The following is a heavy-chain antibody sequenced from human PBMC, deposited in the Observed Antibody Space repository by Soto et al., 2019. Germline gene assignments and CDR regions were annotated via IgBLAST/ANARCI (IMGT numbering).Heavy chain of an antibody. CDR2: ISGSGGST. Sequence: EVQLLESGGGLVQPGGSLRLSCAASGFTFSSYAMSWVRQAPGKGLEWVSAISGSGGSTYYADSVKGRFTISRDNSTITLYLQMNSLRAEDTAVYYCAKGVDTVTTIGWFDPWGQGTLVTVSS. D-gene: IGHD4-17*01. V-gene: IGHV3-23*01. J-gene: IGHJ5*02. CDR1: GFTFSSYA. CDR3: AKGVDTVTTIGWFDP.